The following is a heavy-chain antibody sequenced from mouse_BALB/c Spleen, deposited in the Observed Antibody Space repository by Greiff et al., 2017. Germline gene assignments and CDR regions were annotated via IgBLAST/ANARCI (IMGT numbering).Heavy chain of an antibody. CDR2: IDPANGNT. J-gene: IGHJ4*01. V-gene: IGHV14-3*02. CDR3: ARSSYGYYYAMDY. Sequence: VQLKESGAELVKPGASVKLSCTASGFNIKDTYMHWVKQRPEQGLEWIGRIDPANGNTKYDPKFQGKATITADTSSNTAYLQLSSLTSEDTAVYYCARSSYGYYYAMDYWGQGTSVTVSS. CDR1: GFNIKDTY. D-gene: IGHD1-2*01.